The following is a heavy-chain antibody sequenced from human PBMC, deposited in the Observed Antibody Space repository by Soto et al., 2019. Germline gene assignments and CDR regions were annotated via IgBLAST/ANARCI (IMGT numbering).Heavy chain of an antibody. J-gene: IGHJ4*02. CDR2: IKLKVDGGST. CDR1: GFSFSNAW. V-gene: IGHV3-15*01. CDR3: TGGDIAGDFDY. Sequence: DVQLVESGGGLVKPGGSLRLSCVASGFSFSNAWMNWVRQAPGKGLEWVGRIKLKVDGGSTSYAAPVNGRFTLSRDDSRNTLYLQMNSLKTDDTGVYFCTGGDIAGDFDYWGQGTLVTVSS. D-gene: IGHD5-12*01.